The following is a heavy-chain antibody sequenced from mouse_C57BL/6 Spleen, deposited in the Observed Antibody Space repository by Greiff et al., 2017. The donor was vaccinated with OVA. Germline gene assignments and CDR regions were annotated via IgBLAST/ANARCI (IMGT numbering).Heavy chain of an antibody. J-gene: IGHJ2*01. CDR2: IRNKANGYTT. V-gene: IGHV7-3*01. D-gene: IGHD1-1*01. CDR3: ARLTTVDPYFDY. Sequence: EVHLVESGGGLVQPGGSLSLSCAASGFTFTDYYMSWVRQPPGKALEWLGFIRNKANGYTTEYSASVKGRFTISRDNSQSILYLQMNALRAEDSATYYCARLTTVDPYFDYWGQGTTLTVSS. CDR1: GFTFTDYY.